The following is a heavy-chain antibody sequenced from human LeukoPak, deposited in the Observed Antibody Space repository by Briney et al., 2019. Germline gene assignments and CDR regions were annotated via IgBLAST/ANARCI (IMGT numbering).Heavy chain of an antibody. CDR3: ARAPRYYYDSSGSSPYYFDY. CDR1: GFTVSSNY. V-gene: IGHV3-53*01. J-gene: IGHJ4*02. Sequence: GGSLRLSCAASGFTVSSNYMSWVRQAPGKGLEWVSVIYSSGSTYYADSVKGRFTISRDNSKNTLYLQMNSLRAEDTAVYYCARAPRYYYDSSGSSPYYFDYWGQGTLVTVSS. CDR2: IYSSGST. D-gene: IGHD3-22*01.